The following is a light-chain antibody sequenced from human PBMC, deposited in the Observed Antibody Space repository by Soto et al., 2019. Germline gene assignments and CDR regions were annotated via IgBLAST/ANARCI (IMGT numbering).Light chain of an antibody. CDR3: SSYTTSNTRQIV. CDR2: DVS. J-gene: IGLJ1*01. Sequence: QSALTQPASVSGSPGQSITISCTGTSSDVGGYNHVSWYQHHPGKAPKLMIFDVSNRPSGVSNRFSGSKSGNTAPLTISGLQPEDEADYYCSSYTTSNTRQIVFGTGTKVTVL. CDR1: SSDVGGYNH. V-gene: IGLV2-14*03.